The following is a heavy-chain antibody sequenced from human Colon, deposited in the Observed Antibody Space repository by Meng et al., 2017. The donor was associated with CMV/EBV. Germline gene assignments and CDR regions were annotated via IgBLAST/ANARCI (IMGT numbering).Heavy chain of an antibody. CDR2: ISGSSTTI. V-gene: IGHV3-48*04. J-gene: IGHJ1*01. Sequence: GESLKISCAASGFTFSSYSMNWVRQTPGKGLEWVSYISGSSTTIYYADSVKGRFTISRDNAKNSLYLQMNSLRAEDTAVYYCVRHLEAGRNGYSEPFWGQGTLVTVSS. D-gene: IGHD5-18*01. CDR3: VRHLEAGRNGYSEPF. CDR1: GFTFSSYS.